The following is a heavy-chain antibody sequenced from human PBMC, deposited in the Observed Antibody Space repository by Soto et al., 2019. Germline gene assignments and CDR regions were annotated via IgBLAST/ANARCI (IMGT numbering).Heavy chain of an antibody. CDR2: VTADKGIT. Sequence: ASVKVSCKASGYAFTYYSIHWVRQPPGQRREWMGWVTADKGITDYSQKFQGRVTITRDTYASTAYMELSSLRSEDTAIYYCARENFPQTGSDYDFWGQGTLVTVSS. V-gene: IGHV1-3*01. CDR3: ARENFPQTGSDYDF. D-gene: IGHD1-26*01. CDR1: GYAFTYYS. J-gene: IGHJ5*01.